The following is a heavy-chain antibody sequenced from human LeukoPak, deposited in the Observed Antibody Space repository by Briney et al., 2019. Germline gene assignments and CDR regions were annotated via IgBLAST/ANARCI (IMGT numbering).Heavy chain of an antibody. J-gene: IGHJ4*02. D-gene: IGHD3-22*01. CDR2: IIPIFGTA. CDR3: ARGRKPYCYDSSGYYSPKLFDY. Sequence: GSSVKVSCKACGGTFSSYAISWVRQAPGQGLEWMGRIIPIFGTANYAQKFQGRVTITTDESTRTAYMELSSLRSEDTAVYYCARGRKPYCYDSSGYYSPKLFDYWGQGTLVTVSS. V-gene: IGHV1-69*05. CDR1: GGTFSSYA.